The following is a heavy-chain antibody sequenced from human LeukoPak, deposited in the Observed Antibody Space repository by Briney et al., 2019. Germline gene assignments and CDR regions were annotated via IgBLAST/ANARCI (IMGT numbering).Heavy chain of an antibody. CDR3: TTTLWFGELPYIN. CDR1: GFTFSNAW. D-gene: IGHD3-10*01. Sequence: GGSLRLSCAASGFTFSNAWMSWVRQAPGKGLEWVGHIKSKTDGGTTDYAAPVKGRFTISRDDSKNTLYLQMNSLKTEDTAVYYCTTTLWFGELPYINWGQGTLVTVSS. V-gene: IGHV3-15*01. CDR2: IKSKTDGGTT. J-gene: IGHJ4*02.